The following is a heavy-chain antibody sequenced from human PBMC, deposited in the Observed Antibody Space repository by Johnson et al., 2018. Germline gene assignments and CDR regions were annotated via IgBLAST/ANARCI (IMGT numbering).Heavy chain of an antibody. CDR2: IYYSGST. CDR1: GGSISSYY. D-gene: IGHD3-3*01. J-gene: IGHJ6*03. V-gene: IGHV4-59*01. Sequence: QVQLQESGPGLVKPSETXSLTCTVSGGSISSYYWSWIRQPPGKGLEWIGYIYYSGSTNYNPSLKSRGTISVDTSKNQFSLKLSSVTAADTAVYYCARGDPYYDFWSGGTYYYYMDVWGKGTTVTVSS. CDR3: ARGDPYYDFWSGGTYYYYMDV.